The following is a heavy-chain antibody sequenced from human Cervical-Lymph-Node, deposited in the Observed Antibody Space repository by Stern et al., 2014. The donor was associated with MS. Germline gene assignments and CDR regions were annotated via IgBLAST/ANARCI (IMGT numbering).Heavy chain of an antibody. CDR1: GYSFNRYA. V-gene: IGHV7-4-1*02. CDR2: INTNTGNP. Sequence: VQLLQSGSEMKKPGASVKISCKASGYSFNRYAMNWVRQAPGQGLEWMGWINTNTGNPMYAQGFTGRFVFSLDTSVSTAYLQISSLRTEDTAVYYCARPITGADHTFDYWGQGSLVTVSS. J-gene: IGHJ4*02. CDR3: ARPITGADHTFDY. D-gene: IGHD6-13*01.